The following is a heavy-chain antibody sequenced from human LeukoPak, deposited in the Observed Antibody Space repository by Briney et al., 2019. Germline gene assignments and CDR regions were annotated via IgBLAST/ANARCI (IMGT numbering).Heavy chain of an antibody. CDR1: GASISDSY. D-gene: IGHD4-17*01. V-gene: IGHV4-59*01. CDR3: AREVGDYVGLRGWFDP. CDR2: IFHDGVT. J-gene: IGHJ5*02. Sequence: SETLSLTCAVSGASISDSYWSWIRQSPEKGLEWIGHIFHDGVTDYKPSLKSRVTILGDTSKNQFSLRLTSVTAADTAVYYCAREVGDYVGLRGWFDPWGQGTLVTVSS.